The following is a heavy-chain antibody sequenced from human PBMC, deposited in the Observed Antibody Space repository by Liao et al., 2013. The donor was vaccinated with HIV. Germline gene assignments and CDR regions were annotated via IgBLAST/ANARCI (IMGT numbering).Heavy chain of an antibody. Sequence: QLQLQESGPGLVKPSETLSLTCTVSGGSISSSSYYWGWIRQSPGNGLEWVASISYSGSSYYSPSLKSRVTISADKSRNQFSLKLTSVTAADTAVYYCAGRFEDTAMVYDYWGQGTLIIVS. CDR3: AGRFEDTAMVYDY. CDR2: ISYSGSS. D-gene: IGHD5-18*01. J-gene: IGHJ4*02. V-gene: IGHV4-39*07. CDR1: GGSISSSSYY.